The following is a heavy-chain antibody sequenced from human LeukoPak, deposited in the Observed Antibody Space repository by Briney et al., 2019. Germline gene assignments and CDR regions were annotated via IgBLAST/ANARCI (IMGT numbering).Heavy chain of an antibody. Sequence: GGSLRLSCAASGFTFSSYAMSWVRQAPGKGLEWVSSISGSGGSTYYADSVKGRFTISRDNSKNTLYLQMNSLRAEDTAVYYCAKRINYLRRPYYFDHWGQGTLVTVSS. CDR2: ISGSGGST. V-gene: IGHV3-23*01. CDR1: GFTFSSYA. CDR3: AKRINYLRRPYYFDH. D-gene: IGHD4-11*01. J-gene: IGHJ4*02.